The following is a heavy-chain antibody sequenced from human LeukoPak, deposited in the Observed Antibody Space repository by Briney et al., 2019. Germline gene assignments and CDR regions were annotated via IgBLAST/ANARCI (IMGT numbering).Heavy chain of an antibody. D-gene: IGHD6-13*01. CDR1: GGSISSGGYY. CDR3: ARGEAAGLLDY. Sequence: SETLSLTCTVSGGSISSGGYYWSWIRQHPGKGLEWIGYIYYSGSTYYNPSLKSRVTISVDTSKNQFSLKLSSVTAADTAVYYCARGEAAGLLDYWGQGTLVTVSS. J-gene: IGHJ4*02. CDR2: IYYSGST. V-gene: IGHV4-31*03.